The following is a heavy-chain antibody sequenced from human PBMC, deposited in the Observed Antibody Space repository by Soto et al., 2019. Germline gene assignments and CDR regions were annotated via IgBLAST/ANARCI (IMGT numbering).Heavy chain of an antibody. Sequence: QVQLQESGPGLVKPSGTLSLTCAVSGGSISSSNWWSWVRQPPGKGLEWIGEIYHSGSTNYNPSRKRRVTISVDKSKNQFSLKRSSVTAADTAVYYCARSYMVRGVANWFDPWGQGTLVTVSS. V-gene: IGHV4-4*02. CDR1: GGSISSSNW. J-gene: IGHJ5*02. CDR2: IYHSGST. CDR3: ARSYMVRGVANWFDP. D-gene: IGHD3-10*01.